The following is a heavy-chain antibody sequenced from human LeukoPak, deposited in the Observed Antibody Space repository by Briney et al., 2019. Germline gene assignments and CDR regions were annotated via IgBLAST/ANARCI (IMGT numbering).Heavy chain of an antibody. Sequence: GGSLRLPCAASGFTFSSYWMHWVRQAPGKGLVWVSRINSDGSSTSYADSVKGRFTISRDNAKNTLYLQTNSLRAEDTAVYYCASGDYGGNSRTPYWGQGTLVTVSS. J-gene: IGHJ4*02. CDR3: ASGDYGGNSRTPY. CDR2: INSDGSST. CDR1: GFTFSSYW. D-gene: IGHD4-23*01. V-gene: IGHV3-74*01.